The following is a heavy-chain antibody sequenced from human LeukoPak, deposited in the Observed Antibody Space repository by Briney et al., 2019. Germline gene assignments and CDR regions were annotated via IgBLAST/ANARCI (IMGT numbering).Heavy chain of an antibody. CDR3: ARADTLTSPFDY. J-gene: IGHJ4*02. CDR1: GGTLNNYA. CDR2: IIPILGVT. Sequence: SVKVSCKASGGTLNNYAVSWVRQAPGQGLEWMGRIIPILGVTNYAQKFQGRVTITADKSTNTAYMQLSSLRSEDTAIYYCARADTLTSPFDYWGQGTLVTVSS. V-gene: IGHV1-69*04. D-gene: IGHD5-18*01.